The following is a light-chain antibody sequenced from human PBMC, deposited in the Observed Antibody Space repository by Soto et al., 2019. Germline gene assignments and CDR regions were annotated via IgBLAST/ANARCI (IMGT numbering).Light chain of an antibody. Sequence: DIQMTQSPSSLSASVGDRVTITCRASQSISSYLYWYQQRPGKAPKLLIYAASSLQSGVPSRFSGSISGTDFTLTISSLQPEDCATYYCQQSYNTPLTFGPGTKVDVK. V-gene: IGKV1-39*01. CDR3: QQSYNTPLT. CDR1: QSISSY. J-gene: IGKJ3*01. CDR2: AAS.